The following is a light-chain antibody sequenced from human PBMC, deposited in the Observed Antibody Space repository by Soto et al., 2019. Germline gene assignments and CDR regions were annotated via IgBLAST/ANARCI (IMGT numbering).Light chain of an antibody. Sequence: QSVLTQPPSASGSPGQSVTISCTGTSSDVGGYNYVSWYQQHPGKAPKLMISEVSKRPSGVPDRFSGSKSGNTVSLTVSWPQVEDEADYYCCSYAGSNSLGVFGTGTKLTVL. CDR1: SSDVGGYNY. J-gene: IGLJ3*02. CDR3: CSYAGSNSLGV. V-gene: IGLV2-8*01. CDR2: EVS.